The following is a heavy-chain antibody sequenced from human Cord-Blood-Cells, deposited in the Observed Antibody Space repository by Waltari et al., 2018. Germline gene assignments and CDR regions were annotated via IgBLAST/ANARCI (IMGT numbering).Heavy chain of an antibody. D-gene: IGHD2-15*01. CDR1: GSTFTSYD. Sequence: QVQLVQSGAEVKKPGASVKVSCKASGSTFTSYDINWVRQATGQGLEWMGWMNPNSGNTGYAQKFQGRVTITRNTSISTAYMELSSLRSEDTAVYYCAREQEAIGDWYFDLWGRGTLVTVSS. V-gene: IGHV1-8*03. J-gene: IGHJ2*01. CDR3: AREQEAIGDWYFDL. CDR2: MNPNSGNT.